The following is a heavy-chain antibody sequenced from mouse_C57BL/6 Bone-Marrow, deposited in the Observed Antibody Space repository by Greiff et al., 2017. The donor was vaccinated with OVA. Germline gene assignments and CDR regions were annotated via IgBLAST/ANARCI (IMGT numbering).Heavy chain of an antibody. J-gene: IGHJ1*03. V-gene: IGHV14-4*01. CDR3: TYYGYDLRYFDV. CDR2: IDPENGDT. D-gene: IGHD2-2*01. Sequence: EVQGVESGAELVRPGASVKLSCTASGFNIKDDYMHWVKQRPEQGLEWIGWIDPENGDTEYASKFQGKATITADTSSNTAYLQLSSLTSEDTAVYYCTYYGYDLRYFDVWGTGTTVTVSS. CDR1: GFNIKDDY.